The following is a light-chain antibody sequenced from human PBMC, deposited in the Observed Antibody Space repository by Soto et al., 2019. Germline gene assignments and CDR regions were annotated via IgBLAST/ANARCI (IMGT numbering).Light chain of an antibody. V-gene: IGKV1-5*01. J-gene: IGKJ1*01. CDR2: DAS. CDR1: QSINNW. Sequence: DIQMTQSPSTLSASVVDIVTITCRASQSINNWVAWYQQTPGIAPKLLIYDASSLESGVPSRFSGSGSGTEFTLTISSLQPDDFATYYCQHYDSYSRTFGLGTKVDIK. CDR3: QHYDSYSRT.